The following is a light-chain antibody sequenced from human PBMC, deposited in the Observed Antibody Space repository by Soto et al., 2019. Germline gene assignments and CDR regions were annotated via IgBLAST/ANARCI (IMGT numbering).Light chain of an antibody. CDR2: DAS. Sequence: EIVLTQSPATLSLSPRERATLSCRASQSVSSYLAWYQQKPGQAPRLRIYDASNRATGIPARFSGSGSGTDFTLTISSLEPEDFAVYYCQQRSNWPRTFGQGTKLEIK. V-gene: IGKV3-11*01. CDR1: QSVSSY. CDR3: QQRSNWPRT. J-gene: IGKJ2*01.